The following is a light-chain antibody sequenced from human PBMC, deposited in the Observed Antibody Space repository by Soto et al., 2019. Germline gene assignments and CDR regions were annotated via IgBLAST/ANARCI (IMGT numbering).Light chain of an antibody. CDR1: QSVSSN. CDR3: QQYGGSSWT. V-gene: IGKV3-20*01. J-gene: IGKJ1*01. Sequence: EIVMTQSPATLSVSPGERATLSCRASQSVSSNLAWYQQKPGQAPRLLIYAASNRATGIPDRFSGSGSGTDFTLIISRLEPEDFAVYYCQQYGGSSWTFGQGTKVDIK. CDR2: AAS.